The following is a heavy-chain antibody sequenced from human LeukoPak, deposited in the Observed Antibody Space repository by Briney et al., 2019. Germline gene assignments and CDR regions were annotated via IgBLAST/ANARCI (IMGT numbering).Heavy chain of an antibody. D-gene: IGHD3-22*01. J-gene: IGHJ3*02. CDR3: GRVGRTYYYDSSGYKNAFDI. V-gene: IGHV4-31*03. CDR1: GGSISSGGYY. Sequence: SQTLSLTCTVSGGSISSGGYYWSWIRQHPGKGLEWIGYIYYSGSTYYNPSLKSRVTISVDTSKNQFSLKLSSVTAADTAVYYCGRVGRTYYYDSSGYKNAFDIWGQGTMVTVSS. CDR2: IYYSGST.